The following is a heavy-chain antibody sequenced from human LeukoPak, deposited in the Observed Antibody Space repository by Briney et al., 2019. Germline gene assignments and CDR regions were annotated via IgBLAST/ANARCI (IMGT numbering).Heavy chain of an antibody. D-gene: IGHD2-15*01. V-gene: IGHV1-2*02. CDR1: GYTFTGYY. CDR3: ARGSHCSGGSCHGGYFDY. Sequence: ASVKVSCKASGYTFTGYYMHWVRQAPGQGLEWMGWINPNSGGTNYAQKFQGRVTMTRDTSISTAYMELSRLRSDDTAVYYCARGSHCSGGSCHGGYFDYWGQGTLVTVSS. CDR2: INPNSGGT. J-gene: IGHJ4*02.